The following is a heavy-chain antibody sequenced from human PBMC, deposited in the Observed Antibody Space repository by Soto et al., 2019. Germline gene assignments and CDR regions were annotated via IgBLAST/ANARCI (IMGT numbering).Heavy chain of an antibody. CDR3: ARDSRLTLSGVVIVPSYCDQ. CDR1: GSNFGSQH. V-gene: IGHV1-8*01. CDR2: MSPSSGES. D-gene: IGHD3-3*01. Sequence: VQSGAEVKKPGASVKVSCTASGSNFGSQHISWLRQATGQGLEWMGWMSPSSGESGFARNFKGRLYMTRDTSTDTVYMELSSLKSDDTAVYYCARDSRLTLSGVVIVPSYCDQWGQGTLVTVSS. J-gene: IGHJ4*02.